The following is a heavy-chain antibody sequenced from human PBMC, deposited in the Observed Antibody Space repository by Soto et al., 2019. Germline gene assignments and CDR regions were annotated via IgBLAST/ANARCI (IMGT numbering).Heavy chain of an antibody. D-gene: IGHD3-10*01. CDR2: IGSAGDS. J-gene: IGHJ6*02. Sequence: GGSLRLSCAASGYTFSNYDMHWVRQVTGKGLEWVSVIGSAGDSNYAPSVKGRFTIYRENAKNSLYLQMNSLRAGDTAVYYCARGSKGTYGMDVWGQGTTVTVSS. CDR1: GYTFSNYD. CDR3: ARGSKGTYGMDV. V-gene: IGHV3-13*01.